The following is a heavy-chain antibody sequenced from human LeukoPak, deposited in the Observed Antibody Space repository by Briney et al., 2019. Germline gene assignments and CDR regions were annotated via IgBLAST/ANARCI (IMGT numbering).Heavy chain of an antibody. CDR3: ARDLGSSSWGEGYYGMDV. CDR1: GGSISSGGYH. J-gene: IGHJ6*02. CDR2: IYYSGST. V-gene: IGHV4-31*03. Sequence: SETLSLTCTVSGGSISSGGYHWSWIRQHPGKGLEWIGYIYYSGSTYYNPSLKSRVTISVDTSKNRFSLKLSSVTAADTAVYYCARDLGSSSWGEGYYGMDVWGQGTTVTVSS. D-gene: IGHD6-13*01.